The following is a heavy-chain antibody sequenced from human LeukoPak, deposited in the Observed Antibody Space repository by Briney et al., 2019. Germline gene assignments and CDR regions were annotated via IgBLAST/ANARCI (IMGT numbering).Heavy chain of an antibody. J-gene: IGHJ4*02. CDR1: GFTFSSYG. CDR2: IWYDGSNK. Sequence: GGSLRLSCAASGFTFSSYGMHWVRQAPGKGLEWVAAIWYDGSNKYYADSVKGRFTISRDNSKNTLYLQMNSLRAEDTAVYYCAREGSRYYFDYWGQGTLVTVSS. V-gene: IGHV3-33*01. CDR3: AREGSRYYFDY. D-gene: IGHD2-15*01.